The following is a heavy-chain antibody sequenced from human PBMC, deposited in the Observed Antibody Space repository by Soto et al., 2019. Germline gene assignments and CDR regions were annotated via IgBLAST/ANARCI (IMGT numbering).Heavy chain of an antibody. Sequence: GGSLRLSCAASGFTFSSYAMSWVRQAPGKGLEWVSAISGSGGSTYYADSVKGRFTISRDNSKSTLYLQMNSLRAEDTAVYYCATVVRGYSYVFDYWGKGTLVTVAS. CDR2: ISGSGGST. V-gene: IGHV3-23*01. D-gene: IGHD5-18*01. CDR1: GFTFSSYA. J-gene: IGHJ4*02. CDR3: ATVVRGYSYVFDY.